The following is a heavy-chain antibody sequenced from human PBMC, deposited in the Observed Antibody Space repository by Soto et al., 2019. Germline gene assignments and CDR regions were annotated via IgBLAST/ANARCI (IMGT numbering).Heavy chain of an antibody. CDR1: GFTVSSNY. D-gene: IGHD2-2*01. Sequence: GGSLRLSCAASGFTVSSNYMSWVRQAPGKGLEWVSVIYSGGSTYYADSVKGRFTISRDNSKNTLYLQMNSLRAEDTAVYYCARPVVPAAIDYYYGMDVWGQGTTVTVSS. CDR2: IYSGGST. CDR3: ARPVVPAAIDYYYGMDV. J-gene: IGHJ6*02. V-gene: IGHV3-66*04.